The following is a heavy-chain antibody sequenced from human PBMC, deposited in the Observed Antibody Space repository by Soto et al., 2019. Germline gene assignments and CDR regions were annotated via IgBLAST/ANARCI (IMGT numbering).Heavy chain of an antibody. CDR2: INPGNGDT. V-gene: IGHV1-3*01. D-gene: IGHD4-17*01. Sequence: ASVKVSCKASGYTFTSYAMNWVRQAPGQRLEWMGIINPGNGDTTYAQKFQGRVTMTRDTSTSTVYLELSSLRSEDTAVYYCARAYGGNSVYYFDYWGQGTLVTVSS. CDR3: ARAYGGNSVYYFDY. CDR1: GYTFTSYA. J-gene: IGHJ4*02.